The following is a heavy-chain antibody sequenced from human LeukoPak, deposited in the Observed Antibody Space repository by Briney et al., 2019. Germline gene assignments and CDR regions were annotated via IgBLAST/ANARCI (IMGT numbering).Heavy chain of an antibody. CDR3: ASPRPTYYYGSGSYYEEDAFDI. D-gene: IGHD3-10*01. CDR1: GYTFTSYY. V-gene: IGHV1-46*01. Sequence: ASVKVSCKASGYTFTSYYMHWVRQAPGQGLEWMGIINPSGGSTSYAQKFQGRVTMTRDTSTSTVYMELSSLRSEDTAVYYCASPRPTYYYGSGSYYEEDAFDIWGQGTMVTVSS. CDR2: INPSGGST. J-gene: IGHJ3*02.